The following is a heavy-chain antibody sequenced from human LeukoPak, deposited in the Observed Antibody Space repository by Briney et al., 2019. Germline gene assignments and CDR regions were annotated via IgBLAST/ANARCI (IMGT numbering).Heavy chain of an antibody. CDR1: GFTFSSYE. D-gene: IGHD2-8*01. J-gene: IGHJ4*02. CDR2: ISSSGSTI. CDR3: ASLFKMVYAPYFDY. Sequence: GGSLRLSCAASGFTFSSYEMNWIRQAPGKGLEWVSYISSSGSTIYYADSVKGRFTISRDNAKNSLYLQMNSLRAEDTAVYYCASLFKMVYAPYFDYWGQGTLVTVSS. V-gene: IGHV3-48*03.